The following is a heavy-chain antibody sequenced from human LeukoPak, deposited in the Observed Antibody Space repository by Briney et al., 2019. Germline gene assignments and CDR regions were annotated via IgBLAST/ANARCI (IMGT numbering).Heavy chain of an antibody. V-gene: IGHV4-34*01. J-gene: IGHJ4*02. CDR2: INHSGTT. CDR3: ARARWGLEYYFDF. CDR1: GGSFSGYY. Sequence: SETLSLTCAVYGGSFSGYYWSWIRQPPGKGLEWIGEINHSGTTNYNPSLKSRVTISVDTSNNQFSLKLSSVTAADTALYYCARARWGLEYYFDFWGQGTLVTVSS. D-gene: IGHD3-3*01.